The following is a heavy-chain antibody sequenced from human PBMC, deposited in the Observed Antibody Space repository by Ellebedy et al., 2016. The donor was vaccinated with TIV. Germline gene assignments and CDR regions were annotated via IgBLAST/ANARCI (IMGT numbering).Heavy chain of an antibody. V-gene: IGHV3-33*01. CDR3: ARDLGYDLLMGDY. CDR1: GFTFSSYG. CDR2: IWYDGSNK. Sequence: PGGSLRLSCAASGFTFSSYGMHWVRQAPGKGLEWVAVIWYDGSNKYYADSVKGRFTISRDNSKNTLYLQMNSLRAEDTAVYYCARDLGYDLLMGDYWGQGTLVTVSS. J-gene: IGHJ4*02. D-gene: IGHD2-8*01.